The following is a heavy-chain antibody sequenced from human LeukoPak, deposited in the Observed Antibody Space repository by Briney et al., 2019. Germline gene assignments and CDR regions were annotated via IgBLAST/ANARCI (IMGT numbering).Heavy chain of an antibody. D-gene: IGHD4-17*01. Sequence: GGPLRLSCAASGFTFSSYSMNWVRQAPGKGLEWVSSISSSSSYIYYADSVKGRFTISRDNAKNSLYLQMNSLRVDDTAVYFCAKERQTGDYFTSDYWGQGTLVTVSS. CDR1: GFTFSSYS. J-gene: IGHJ4*02. V-gene: IGHV3-21*04. CDR2: ISSSSSYI. CDR3: AKERQTGDYFTSDY.